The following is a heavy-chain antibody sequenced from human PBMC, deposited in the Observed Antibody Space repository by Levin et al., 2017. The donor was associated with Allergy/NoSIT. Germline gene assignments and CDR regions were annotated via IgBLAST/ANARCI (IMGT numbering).Heavy chain of an antibody. J-gene: IGHJ4*02. CDR1: GGSISDYF. D-gene: IGHD1-26*01. CDR3: ATVRELLFGS. CDR2: ISHSGST. Sequence: PGGSLRLSCAVYGGSISDYFWSWIRQPPGKGLEWIGEISHSGSTNYNPSLKSRVTISVDTSKNQFSLKLRSVTAADTAVYYCATVRELLFGSWGQGTLVTVSS. V-gene: IGHV4-34*01.